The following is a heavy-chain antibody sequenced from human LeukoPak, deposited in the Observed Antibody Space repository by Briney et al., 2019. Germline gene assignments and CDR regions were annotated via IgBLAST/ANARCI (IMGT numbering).Heavy chain of an antibody. V-gene: IGHV1-18*01. Sequence: ASVKVSCKADGYTFTSYFISWVRQAPGQGLEWMGWISAYNGNANYAQKFLGRVTMTTDTATSTAYMELRSLRSDDTAVFYCARADYYSAMDVWGQETSVTVSS. CDR2: ISAYNGNA. CDR1: GYTFTSYF. J-gene: IGHJ6*02. CDR3: ARADYYSAMDV.